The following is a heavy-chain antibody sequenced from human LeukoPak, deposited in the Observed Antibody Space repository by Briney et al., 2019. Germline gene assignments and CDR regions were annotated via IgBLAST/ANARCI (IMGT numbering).Heavy chain of an antibody. CDR1: GYTFTSYD. Sequence: ASVKVSCKASGYTFTSYDINWVRQATGQGLEWMGWMNPNSGNTGYAQKFQGRVTMTRNTSISTAYMELSSLRSEDTAVYYCARGTDSGSYYYYGMDVWGQGTTVTVSS. CDR2: MNPNSGNT. V-gene: IGHV1-8*01. J-gene: IGHJ6*02. D-gene: IGHD1-26*01. CDR3: ARGTDSGSYYYYGMDV.